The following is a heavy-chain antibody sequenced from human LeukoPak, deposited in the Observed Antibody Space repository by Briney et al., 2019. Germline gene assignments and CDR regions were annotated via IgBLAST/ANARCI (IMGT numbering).Heavy chain of an antibody. CDR3: ARSVVAATETFDY. D-gene: IGHD2-15*01. V-gene: IGHV3-21*01. Sequence: GGSLRLSCAASGFTFSSHNMNWVRQAPGKGLEWVSSISTSSSYIYYADSVKGRFTISRDNAKNSLYLQMNSLRAEDTAVYYCARSVVAATETFDYWGQGTLVTVSS. CDR1: GFTFSSHN. J-gene: IGHJ4*02. CDR2: ISTSSSYI.